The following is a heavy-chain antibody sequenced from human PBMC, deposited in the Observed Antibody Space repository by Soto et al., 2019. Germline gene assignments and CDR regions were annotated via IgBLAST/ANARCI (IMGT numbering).Heavy chain of an antibody. CDR2: IYYSGST. CDR1: GGSISSSSYY. V-gene: IGHV4-39*01. D-gene: IGHD3-10*01. CDR3: ARPGHLYYGSGSPSQIDY. J-gene: IGHJ4*02. Sequence: SETLSLTCTVSGGSISSSSYYWGWIRQPPGKGLEWIGSIYYSGSTYYNPSLKSRVTISVDTSKNQFSLKLSSVTAADTAVYYCARPGHLYYGSGSPSQIDYWGQGTLVTVSS.